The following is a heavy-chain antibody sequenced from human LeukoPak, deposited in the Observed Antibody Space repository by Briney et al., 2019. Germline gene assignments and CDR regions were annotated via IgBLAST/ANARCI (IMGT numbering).Heavy chain of an antibody. J-gene: IGHJ4*02. Sequence: GGSLRLSCAASGFTFSSYGMHWVRQAPGKGLEWVAVISYDGSNKYYADSVKGRFTISRDNSKNTLYLQMNSLRAEDTAVYYCAKDLDYGDFGDYWGQGTLVTVSS. V-gene: IGHV3-30*18. CDR2: ISYDGSNK. D-gene: IGHD4-17*01. CDR3: AKDLDYGDFGDY. CDR1: GFTFSSYG.